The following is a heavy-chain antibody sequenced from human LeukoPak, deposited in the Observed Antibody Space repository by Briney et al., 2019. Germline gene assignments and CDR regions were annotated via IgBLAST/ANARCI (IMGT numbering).Heavy chain of an antibody. CDR3: AKDLSGNDY. CDR1: GFTFSSSA. CDR2: ISVSGGST. J-gene: IGHJ4*02. Sequence: GGSLRLSCAASGFTFSSSAMTWVRQAPGKGLEWVSAISVSGGSTYYADSVKGRFTISRDNSKNTLYLQMNSLRAEDTAVYYCAKDLSGNDYWGQGTLVTVSS. V-gene: IGHV3-23*01.